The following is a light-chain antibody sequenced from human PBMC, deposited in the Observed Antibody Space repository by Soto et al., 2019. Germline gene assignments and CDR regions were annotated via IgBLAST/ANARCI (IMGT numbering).Light chain of an antibody. V-gene: IGKV3-15*01. J-gene: IGKJ1*01. CDR1: QSVSSD. CDR3: KQYNNWTPAGWT. CDR2: DAS. Sequence: EIVMTQSPATLSVSPGERATLSCRASQSVSSDLAWYQQRPGQAPRLVIFDASTRVTGITARFSGSGFGTEFTLTISSLQSEDFAVYYCKQYNNWTPAGWTFGQGSKVEV.